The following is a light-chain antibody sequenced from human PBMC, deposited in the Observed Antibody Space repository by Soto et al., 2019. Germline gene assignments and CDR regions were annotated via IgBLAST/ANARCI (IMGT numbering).Light chain of an antibody. CDR1: QSVSSN. Sequence: EIVMTQSPAPLSVSPGERATLACRASQSVSSNLAWYQQKLGQAPRLLIYGTPTRATGIPARLSGSWSGTDCTPTISSLLSEDFAVYYCQHYNNWLTFGGGTKVEIK. J-gene: IGKJ4*01. CDR3: QHYNNWLT. CDR2: GTP. V-gene: IGKV3-15*01.